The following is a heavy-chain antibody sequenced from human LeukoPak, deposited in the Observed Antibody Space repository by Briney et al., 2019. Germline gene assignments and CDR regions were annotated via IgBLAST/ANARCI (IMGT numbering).Heavy chain of an antibody. CDR1: GGSFSGYY. CDR3: ARQLTIFRRYFDY. V-gene: IGHV4-34*01. Sequence: ASETLSLTCAVYGGSFSGYYWSWIRQPPGKGLEWIGEINHSGSTNYNPSLKSRVTISVDTSKNQFSLKLSSVTAADTAVYYCARQLTIFRRYFDYWGQGTLVTVSS. D-gene: IGHD3-3*01. CDR2: INHSGST. J-gene: IGHJ4*02.